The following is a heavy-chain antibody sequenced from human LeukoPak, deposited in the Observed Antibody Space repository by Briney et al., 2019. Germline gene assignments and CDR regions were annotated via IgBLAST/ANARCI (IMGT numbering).Heavy chain of an antibody. V-gene: IGHV3-7*01. Sequence: GGSLRLSCAASGFTFSSYWMSWVRQAPGKGLEWVANIKQDGSEKYYVDSVKGRFTISRDNAKNSLYLQMNSLRAEDTAVYYCARDRNRELGGAFDIWGQGTMATVSS. J-gene: IGHJ3*02. CDR2: IKQDGSEK. D-gene: IGHD1-26*01. CDR1: GFTFSSYW. CDR3: ARDRNRELGGAFDI.